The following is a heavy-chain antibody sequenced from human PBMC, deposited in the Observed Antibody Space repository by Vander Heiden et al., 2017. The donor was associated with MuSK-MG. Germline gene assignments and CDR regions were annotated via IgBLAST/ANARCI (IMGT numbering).Heavy chain of an antibody. Sequence: QLQLQESGPGLVKPSETLSLTCTVSGAYITSASAYWGWIRQPPGKGLEWVGTTYYTGSAYYNPSLRSRTTISLDTPNNQFSLTMTSVTAADTAVYYCARPKYSYGSYYFDLWGQGTLVTVSS. CDR1: GAYITSASAY. J-gene: IGHJ4*02. V-gene: IGHV4-39*01. CDR3: ARPKYSYGSYYFDL. D-gene: IGHD5-18*01. CDR2: TYYTGSA.